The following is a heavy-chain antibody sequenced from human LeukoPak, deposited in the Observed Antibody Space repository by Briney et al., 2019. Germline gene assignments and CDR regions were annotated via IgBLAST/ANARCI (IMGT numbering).Heavy chain of an antibody. CDR2: INPNSGGT. CDR1: GYTFTGYY. J-gene: IGHJ3*02. D-gene: IGHD6-13*01. V-gene: IGHV1-2*02. CDR3: ASLVNIAAAGDDAFDI. Sequence: GASVKVSCKASGYTFTGYYMHWVRQAPGQGLERMGWINPNSGGTNYAQKFQGRVTMTRDTSISTAYMELSRLRSDDTAVYYCASLVNIAAAGDDAFDIWGQGTMVTVSS.